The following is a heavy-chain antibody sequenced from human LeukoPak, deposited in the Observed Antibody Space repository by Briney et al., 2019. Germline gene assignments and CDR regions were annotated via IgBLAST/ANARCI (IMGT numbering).Heavy chain of an antibody. V-gene: IGHV4-39*01. CDR1: GGSSSSSRYY. J-gene: IGHJ5*02. CDR2: IYYSGST. Sequence: PSETLSLTCTVSGGSSSSSRYYWGWIRQPPGKGLEWIGSIYYSGSTYYNPSLKSRVTISVDTSKNQFSLKLSAVTAADTAVYYCARHPYQLLWLSWFDPWGQGTLVTVSS. D-gene: IGHD2-2*01. CDR3: ARHPYQLLWLSWFDP.